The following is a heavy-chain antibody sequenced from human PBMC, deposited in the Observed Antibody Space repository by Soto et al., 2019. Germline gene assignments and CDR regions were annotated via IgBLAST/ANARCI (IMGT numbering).Heavy chain of an antibody. D-gene: IGHD3-22*01. CDR3: ARGWGYDSSDYYYAY. Sequence: QVQLVQSGAEVRKPGSSVKVSCKASGGTFSRHAISWVRQAPGQGLEWMGGIIPIFGTANHEQKFQGRVTIIADESTSTADMELSSLRSEDTAIYYCARGWGYDSSDYYYAYWGQGTLVIVSS. CDR2: IIPIFGTA. CDR1: GGTFSRHA. V-gene: IGHV1-69*01. J-gene: IGHJ4*02.